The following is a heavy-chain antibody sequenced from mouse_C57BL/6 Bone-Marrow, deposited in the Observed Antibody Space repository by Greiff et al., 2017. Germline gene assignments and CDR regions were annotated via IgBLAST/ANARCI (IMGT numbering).Heavy chain of an antibody. D-gene: IGHD1-1*01. Sequence: EVTLVESGGDLVKPGGSLKLSCAASGFTFSSYGMSWVRQTPDKRLAWVATISSGGSYTYYPESLKGRFTMSRDNAKNTLYLQMSRLKSEDTAMYYCARPYYYGSSYWYFDVWGTGTTVTVSS. J-gene: IGHJ1*03. CDR3: ARPYYYGSSYWYFDV. CDR1: GFTFSSYG. CDR2: ISSGGSYT. V-gene: IGHV5-6*01.